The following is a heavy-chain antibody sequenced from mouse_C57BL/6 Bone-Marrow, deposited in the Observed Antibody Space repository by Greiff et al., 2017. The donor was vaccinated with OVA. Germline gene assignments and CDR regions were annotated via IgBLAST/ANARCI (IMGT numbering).Heavy chain of an antibody. D-gene: IGHD4-1*01. CDR1: GYTFTSYW. J-gene: IGHJ4*01. CDR2: IHPNSGST. Sequence: QVHVKQPGAELVKPGASVKLSCKASGYTFTSYWMHWVKQRPGQGLEWIGMIHPNSGSTNYNEKFKSKATLTVDKSSSTAYMQLSSLTSEDSAVYYCARQRLGAMDYWGQGTSVTVSS. CDR3: ARQRLGAMDY. V-gene: IGHV1-64*01.